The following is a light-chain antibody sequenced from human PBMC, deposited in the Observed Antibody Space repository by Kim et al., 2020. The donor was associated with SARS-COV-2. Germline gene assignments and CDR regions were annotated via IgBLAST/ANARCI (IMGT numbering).Light chain of an antibody. Sequence: SASVGDRVTIPCRASQSINRWLAWYQQKPGRAPKLLIYKASSLESGVPSRFSGSGSGTEFSLTISSLQPDDFASYYCQQYSSYPYAFGQGTKLEI. V-gene: IGKV1-5*03. CDR2: KAS. CDR3: QQYSSYPYA. CDR1: QSINRW. J-gene: IGKJ2*01.